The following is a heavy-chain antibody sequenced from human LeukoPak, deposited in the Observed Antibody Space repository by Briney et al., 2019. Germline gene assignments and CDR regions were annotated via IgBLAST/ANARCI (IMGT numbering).Heavy chain of an antibody. CDR3: ATLLGATPYYFDY. J-gene: IGHJ4*02. CDR1: GYTLTDLS. CDR2: FDPEDGET. Sequence: ASVKVSCKVSGYTLTDLSMHWVRQAPGKGLEWMGGFDPEDGETIYAQKFQGRVTMTEDTSTDTAYMELSSLRSEDTAVYYCATLLGATPYYFDYWGQGTLVTVSS. D-gene: IGHD1-26*01. V-gene: IGHV1-24*01.